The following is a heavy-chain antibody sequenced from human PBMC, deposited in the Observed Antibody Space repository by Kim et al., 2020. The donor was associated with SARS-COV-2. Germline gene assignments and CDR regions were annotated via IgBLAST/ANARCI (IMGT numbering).Heavy chain of an antibody. J-gene: IGHJ6*02. CDR3: ARDLKVKGV. Sequence: SYIYYAGSVKGRFTITRENAKNSLYLQMNSLRAEDTAVYYCARDLKVKGVWGQGTTVTVSS. CDR2: SYI. D-gene: IGHD4-4*01. V-gene: IGHV3-21*01.